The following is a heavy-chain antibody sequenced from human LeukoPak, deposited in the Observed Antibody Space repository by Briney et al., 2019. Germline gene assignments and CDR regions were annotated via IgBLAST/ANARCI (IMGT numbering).Heavy chain of an antibody. CDR2: ISGSGGST. CDR3: AKKVRYGEVDY. Sequence: GGSLRLSCAASGFTFSRYAMSWVRPAPGKGLDWVSTISGSGGSTYYADSVKGRFTISRDNSKNTLYLQMSSLRAEDTAIYYCAKKVRYGEVDYWGQGTLVTVSS. V-gene: IGHV3-23*01. CDR1: GFTFSRYA. J-gene: IGHJ4*02. D-gene: IGHD4-17*01.